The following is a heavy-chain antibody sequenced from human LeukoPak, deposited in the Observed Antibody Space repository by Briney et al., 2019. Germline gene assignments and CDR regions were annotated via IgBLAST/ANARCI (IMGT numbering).Heavy chain of an antibody. D-gene: IGHD2-15*01. V-gene: IGHV3-53*04. CDR3: ASCSLSCYDNAFDI. J-gene: IGHJ3*02. CDR2: IYSGGST. CDR1: GFTFSSYE. Sequence: GGSLRLSCAASGFTFSSYEMNWVRQAPGKGLEWFSVIYSGGSTYYADSVKGRFTISRHNSKNTLYLQMNSLRAEDTAVYYCASCSLSCYDNAFDIWGQGTMVTVSS.